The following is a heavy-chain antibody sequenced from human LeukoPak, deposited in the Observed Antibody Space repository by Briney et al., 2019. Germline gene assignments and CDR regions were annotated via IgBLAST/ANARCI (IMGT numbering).Heavy chain of an antibody. CDR2: ITGSGGST. V-gene: IGHV3-23*01. CDR3: AKGNWGERLDWYFDL. D-gene: IGHD1-26*01. J-gene: IGHJ2*01. Sequence: GRSLRLSCAASGFTFSSYPMHWVRQAPGSGLEWVSGITGSGGSTYYADSVKGRFTISRDNSKNTLYLQMNSLRAEDTAVYYCAKGNWGERLDWYFDLWGRGTLVTVSS. CDR1: GFTFSSYP.